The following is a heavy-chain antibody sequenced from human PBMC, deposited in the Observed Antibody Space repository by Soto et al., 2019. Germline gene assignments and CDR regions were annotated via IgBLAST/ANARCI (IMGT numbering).Heavy chain of an antibody. J-gene: IGHJ4*02. Sequence: QVQLQESGPGLVKPSETLSLTCAVSGDSNSSPNWWSGYRHTPGKLLKLSVEMCASWSNNYNPSLNGRVTISMDTSNNHVSLKLTPLTAADTDIYYCAREGFDHRPDYWGQGIPVTVSS. CDR2: MCASWSN. CDR3: AREGFDHRPDY. CDR1: GDSNSSPNW. V-gene: IGHV4-4*02.